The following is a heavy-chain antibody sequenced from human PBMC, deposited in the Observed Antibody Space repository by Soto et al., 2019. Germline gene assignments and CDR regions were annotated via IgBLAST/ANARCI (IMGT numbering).Heavy chain of an antibody. CDR1: GFTFSSYG. Sequence: QPGGSLRLSCAASGFTFSSYGMHWVRQAPGKGLEWVAVISYDGSNKYYADSVKGRFTISRDNSKNTLYLQMNSLRAEDTAVYYCAKDRDSYRGYSYGYLDYWGQGTLVTVSS. V-gene: IGHV3-30*18. CDR3: AKDRDSYRGYSYGYLDY. D-gene: IGHD5-18*01. J-gene: IGHJ4*02. CDR2: ISYDGSNK.